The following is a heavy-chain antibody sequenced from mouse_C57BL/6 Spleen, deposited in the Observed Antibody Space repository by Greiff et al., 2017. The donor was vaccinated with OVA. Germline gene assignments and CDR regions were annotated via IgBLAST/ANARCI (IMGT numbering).Heavy chain of an antibody. CDR3: ARQLWSYAMDY. CDR1: GFTFSDYY. Sequence: EVKLVESGGGLVQPGGSLKLSCAASGFTFSDYYMYWVRQTPETRLEWVAYISNGGGSTYYTDTVKGRFTISRDNAKNTLYLQMSRLKSEDTAMYYCARQLWSYAMDYWGQGTSVTVSS. V-gene: IGHV5-12*01. CDR2: ISNGGGST. J-gene: IGHJ4*01. D-gene: IGHD1-1*02.